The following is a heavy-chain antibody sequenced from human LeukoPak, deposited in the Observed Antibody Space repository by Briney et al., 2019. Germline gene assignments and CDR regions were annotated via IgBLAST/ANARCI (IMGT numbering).Heavy chain of an antibody. V-gene: IGHV4-59*01. D-gene: IGHD3-10*01. CDR2: IYYSGST. CDR1: GGSISSYY. J-gene: IGHJ4*02. Sequence: ETLSLTCTVSGGSISSYYWSWIRQPPGKGLEWIGYIYYSGSTNYNPSLKGRVTISVDTSKNQFSLKLSSVTAADTAVYYCARAPGAPEWFGELLFYFDYWGQGTLVTVSP. CDR3: ARAPGAPEWFGELLFYFDY.